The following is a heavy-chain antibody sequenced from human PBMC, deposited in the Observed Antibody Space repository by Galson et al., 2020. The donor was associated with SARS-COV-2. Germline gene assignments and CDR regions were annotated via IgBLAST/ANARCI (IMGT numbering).Heavy chain of an antibody. V-gene: IGHV3-21*01. D-gene: IGHD3-10*01. CDR3: ARDPYGSGSYYGDYYYYYYMDV. Sequence: GESLKISCAASGFTFSSYSMNWVRQAPGKGLEWVSSIISSSSYIYYADSVKGRFTISRDNAKNSLYLQMNSLRAEDTAVYYCARDPYGSGSYYGDYYYYYYMDVWGKGTTVTVSS. J-gene: IGHJ6*03. CDR2: IISSSSYI. CDR1: GFTFSSYS.